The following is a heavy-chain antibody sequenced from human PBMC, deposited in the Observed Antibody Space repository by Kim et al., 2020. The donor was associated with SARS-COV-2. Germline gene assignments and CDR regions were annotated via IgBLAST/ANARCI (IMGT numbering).Heavy chain of an antibody. CDR3: ARLSGGYYGAFDI. CDR2: IYYSGST. CDR1: GGSISSSSYY. V-gene: IGHV4-39*01. J-gene: IGHJ3*02. Sequence: SETLSLTCTVSGGSISSSSYYWGWIRQPPGKGLEWIGSIYYSGSTYYNPSLKSRVTISVDTSKNQFSLKLSSVTAADTAVYYCARLSGGYYGAFDIWGQGTMVTVSS. D-gene: IGHD1-26*01.